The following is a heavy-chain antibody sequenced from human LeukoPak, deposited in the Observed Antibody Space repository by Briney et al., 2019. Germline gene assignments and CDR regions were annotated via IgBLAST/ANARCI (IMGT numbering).Heavy chain of an antibody. D-gene: IGHD3-10*01. CDR3: TKSGHLGSYYTAYFDY. CDR1: GFTFDDYA. V-gene: IGHV3-9*01. J-gene: IGHJ4*01. CDR2: ISWNADTI. Sequence: GGSLRLSCAASGFTFDDYAMHWVRQAPGKGLEWVSGISWNADTIGYADSVKGRFTISRDSAKNTLYLQMNSLELEDTALYYCTKSGHLGSYYTAYFDYWGHGTLVTVSS.